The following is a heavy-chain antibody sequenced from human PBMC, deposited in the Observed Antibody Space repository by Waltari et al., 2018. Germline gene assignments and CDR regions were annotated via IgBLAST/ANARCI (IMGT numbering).Heavy chain of an antibody. CDR1: GFAFSDHF. Sequence: ELQLVESGGDLVQPGGSLRLSCAASGFAFSDHFMDWVRQDPGKGLEWVGRIKNRAHHYTTEYAASVRGRFNISRDDSKNLLYLQMNSLTTMDTAVYYCAQYYVGFWGPGSVVTVSS. V-gene: IGHV3-72*01. CDR3: AQYYVGF. D-gene: IGHD1-26*01. CDR2: IKNRAHHYTT. J-gene: IGHJ4*02.